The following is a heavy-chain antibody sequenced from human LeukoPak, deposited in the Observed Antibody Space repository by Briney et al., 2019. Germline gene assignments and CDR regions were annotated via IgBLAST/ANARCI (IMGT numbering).Heavy chain of an antibody. Sequence: GGSLRLSCAASGLTFSSYTMNWVRQAPGKGLEWVSYIDLSGSTLYYVDSVKGRFTISRDNAKNSLYLQMNSLRAEDTAVYYCARGPPLFDPWGQGTLVAVSS. CDR2: IDLSGSTL. J-gene: IGHJ5*02. CDR1: GLTFSSYT. V-gene: IGHV3-48*04. CDR3: ARGPPLFDP.